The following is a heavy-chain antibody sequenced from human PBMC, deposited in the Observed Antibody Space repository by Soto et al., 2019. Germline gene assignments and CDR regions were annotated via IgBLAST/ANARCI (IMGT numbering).Heavy chain of an antibody. J-gene: IGHJ4*02. CDR2: ISGSGGST. CDR3: AKEVSLGSTVDPGY. CDR1: GFTFSIFA. D-gene: IGHD7-27*01. V-gene: IGHV3-23*01. Sequence: GGSLRLSCAASGFTFSIFAMSWVRQSPGKGLEWVSTISGSGGSTYYADAVKGRFSISRDNSMGTLYLQMKSLRVEDTAIYYCAKEVSLGSTVDPGYWGQGTLVTVSS.